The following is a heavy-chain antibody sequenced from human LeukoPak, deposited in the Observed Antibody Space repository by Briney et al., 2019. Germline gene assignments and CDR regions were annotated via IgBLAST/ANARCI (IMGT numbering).Heavy chain of an antibody. CDR2: ISAYNGNT. V-gene: IGHV1-18*01. Sequence: ASVKVSCKASGYTFTSYGISWVRQAPGQGLEWMGWISAYNGNTNYAQKLQGRVTMTTDTSTSTAYVELRSLRSDDTAVYYCARGGYLYYYYYYGMDVWGQGTTVTVSS. J-gene: IGHJ6*02. CDR3: ARGGYLYYYYYYGMDV. D-gene: IGHD3-22*01. CDR1: GYTFTSYG.